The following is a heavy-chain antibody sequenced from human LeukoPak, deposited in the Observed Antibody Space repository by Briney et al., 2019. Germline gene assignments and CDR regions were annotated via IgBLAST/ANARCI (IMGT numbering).Heavy chain of an antibody. V-gene: IGHV3-7*01. J-gene: IGHJ5*02. CDR2: IKQDGSEK. D-gene: IGHD3-10*01. Sequence: GGSLRLSCAASGFTFSSYWMNRVRQAPGKGLEWVANIKQDGSEKYSVDSVKGRFTISRDNAKSSLYLQMNSLRAEDTAVYYCARGNAMVRGVPIWFDPWGQGTLVTVSS. CDR3: ARGNAMVRGVPIWFDP. CDR1: GFTFSSYW.